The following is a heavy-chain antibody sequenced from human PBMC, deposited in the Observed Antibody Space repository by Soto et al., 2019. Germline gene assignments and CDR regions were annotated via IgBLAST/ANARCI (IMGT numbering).Heavy chain of an antibody. CDR2: VSHDGRNT. J-gene: IGHJ4*02. Sequence: VQLVESGGGVVQPGRSMRLSCAASGFTFSDYAMHWVRQAPGKGLEWVAVVSHDGRNTHYAASVKGRFTISRDSSKNTVSLEMTSLRAQDTAVYYCAKGGWQWLVTSDFNYWGQGALVTVSS. CDR3: AKGGWQWLVTSDFNY. D-gene: IGHD6-19*01. V-gene: IGHV3-30*18. CDR1: GFTFSDYA.